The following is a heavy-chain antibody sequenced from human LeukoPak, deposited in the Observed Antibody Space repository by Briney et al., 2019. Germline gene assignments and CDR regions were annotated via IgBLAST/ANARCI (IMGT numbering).Heavy chain of an antibody. CDR3: ARTGRRGYFDF. J-gene: IGHJ2*01. D-gene: IGHD1-14*01. Sequence: SETLSLTCNVSGASMSDYYCSWVRQSPEKGLEWIVSLLYRGSTHYNPSLRSRVAISHDTSNNQFSLKLTSVTTADTAVYYCARTGRRGYFDFWGRGTLVTVSS. CDR1: GASMSDYY. CDR2: LLYRGST. V-gene: IGHV4-59*01.